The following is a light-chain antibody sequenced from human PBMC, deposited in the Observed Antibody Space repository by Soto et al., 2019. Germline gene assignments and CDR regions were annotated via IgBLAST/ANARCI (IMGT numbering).Light chain of an antibody. CDR3: QQYGSSPPT. CDR2: DAS. CDR1: QSVSSSY. Sequence: EIVLTQSPGTLSLSPGERAALSCRACQSVSSSYLAWYQQIPGQAPRLLINDASRRATGIPDRFSGSGSGTDFTLTISRLEPEDFAVYYCQQYGSSPPTFGQGTKVDIK. V-gene: IGKV3-20*01. J-gene: IGKJ1*01.